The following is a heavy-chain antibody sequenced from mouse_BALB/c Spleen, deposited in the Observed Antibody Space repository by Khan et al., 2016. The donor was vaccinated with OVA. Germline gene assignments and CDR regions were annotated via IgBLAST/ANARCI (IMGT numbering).Heavy chain of an antibody. CDR1: GFNIKDTY. V-gene: IGHV14-3*02. CDR2: IDPANGNT. D-gene: IGHD1-1*01. J-gene: IGHJ4*01. Sequence: EVQLQESGAELVKPGASVKLSCTASGFNIKDTYMHWVKQRPEQGLEWIGRIDPANGNTQYDPTFQGKATITADTSSKTAYLQLSSLTSEDTAVYYCALRGDIYATYYGYTMDYWGQGTSVTVSS. CDR3: ALRGDIYATYYGYTMDY.